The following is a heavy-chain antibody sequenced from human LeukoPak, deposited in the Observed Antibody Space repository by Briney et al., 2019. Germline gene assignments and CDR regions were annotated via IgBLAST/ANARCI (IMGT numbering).Heavy chain of an antibody. CDR3: ASRIAAAGTEWFDP. CDR1: GGSISSYY. Sequence: SETLSPTCTVSGGSISSYYWSWIRQPPGKGLEWIGYIYYSGSTNYNPSLKSRVTISVDTSKNQFSLKLSSVTAADTAVYYCASRIAAAGTEWFDPWGQGTLVTVSS. D-gene: IGHD6-13*01. J-gene: IGHJ5*02. V-gene: IGHV4-59*08. CDR2: IYYSGST.